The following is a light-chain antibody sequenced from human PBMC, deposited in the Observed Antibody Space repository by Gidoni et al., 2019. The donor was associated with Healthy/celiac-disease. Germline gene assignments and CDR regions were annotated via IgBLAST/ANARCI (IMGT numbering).Light chain of an antibody. CDR3: QQYGSSLFT. J-gene: IGKJ4*01. V-gene: IGKV3-20*01. CDR2: GAS. Sequence: EIVLSQSPGTLSLSPGERVTLSFRASQSVSSSYLAWYQQKPSQAPRLLIYGASSRATGIPDRFSGSGSGTDFTLTISRLEPEDFAVYYCQQYGSSLFTFGGGTKVEIK. CDR1: QSVSSSY.